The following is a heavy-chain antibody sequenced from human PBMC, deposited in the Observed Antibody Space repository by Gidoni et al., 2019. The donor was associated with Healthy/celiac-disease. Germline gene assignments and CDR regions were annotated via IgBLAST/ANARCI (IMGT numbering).Heavy chain of an antibody. V-gene: IGHV1-2*02. CDR2: INRNSGGT. J-gene: IGHJ4*02. D-gene: IGHD6-13*01. CDR1: GYTFTGYY. Sequence: QVQLVQSGAEVKKPGASVKVSCKASGYTFTGYYMHWVRQAPGQGLEWMGWINRNSGGTNYAQKFQGRVTMTRDTSISTAYMELSRLRSDDTAVYYCAREGDSSSFGYWGQGTLVTVSS. CDR3: AREGDSSSFGY.